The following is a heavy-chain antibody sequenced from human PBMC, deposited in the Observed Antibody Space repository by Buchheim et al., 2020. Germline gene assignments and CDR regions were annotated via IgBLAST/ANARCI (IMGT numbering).Heavy chain of an antibody. CDR1: GFTFSSFW. J-gene: IGHJ4*02. V-gene: IGHV3-7*01. CDR2: INQGGSEK. D-gene: IGHD2-15*01. Sequence: EVQLVESGGDLVQPGGSLRLSCAASGFTFSSFWMNWVRQAPGQGLEWVASINQGGSEKYYVDSVKGRFTISRDNGKNSLYLQMNSLRAEDTAVYYCARDGVAEGLYFDYWGQGTL. CDR3: ARDGVAEGLYFDY.